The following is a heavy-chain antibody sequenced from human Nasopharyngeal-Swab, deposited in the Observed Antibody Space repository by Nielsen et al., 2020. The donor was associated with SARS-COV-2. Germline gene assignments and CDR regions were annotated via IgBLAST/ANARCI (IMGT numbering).Heavy chain of an antibody. Sequence: SETLSLTCAVYGGSFNGYYWSWIRQPPGKGLEWIGEINHRGSTNYNPPLKSRVTISVDTSKNQFSLKLSSVTAADTAVYYCARGRYYDILTGYYYFDYWGQGTLVTVSS. D-gene: IGHD3-9*01. CDR1: GGSFNGYY. CDR2: INHRGST. J-gene: IGHJ4*02. CDR3: ARGRYYDILTGYYYFDY. V-gene: IGHV4-34*01.